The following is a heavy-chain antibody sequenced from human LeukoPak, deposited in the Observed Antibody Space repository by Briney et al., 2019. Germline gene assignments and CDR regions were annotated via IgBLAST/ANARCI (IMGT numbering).Heavy chain of an antibody. CDR3: AKNEGGGWYRLAYFDY. D-gene: IGHD6-19*01. J-gene: IGHJ4*02. CDR1: GFTFSNFW. CDR2: IKQDETEK. V-gene: IGHV3-7*03. Sequence: GGSLRLSCTASGFTFSNFWMGWVRQAPGKGLEWVANIKQDETEKFYLGSVKGRFTISRDNSKNTLYLQMNSLRDEDTAVYYCAKNEGGGWYRLAYFDYWGQGTLVTVSS.